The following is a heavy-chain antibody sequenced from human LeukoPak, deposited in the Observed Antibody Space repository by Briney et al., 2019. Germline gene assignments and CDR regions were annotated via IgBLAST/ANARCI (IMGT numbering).Heavy chain of an antibody. Sequence: GGSLRLSCAASGFSFYDHGMSWVRQAPGKGLEWVSGINWNGGSTVYGDSVKGRFTISRDNAKNSLYLQMNSLRGEDTALYFCAGGDRNGWYFYYWGQGILVTVSS. V-gene: IGHV3-20*04. D-gene: IGHD6-19*01. CDR2: INWNGGST. CDR3: AGGDRNGWYFYY. J-gene: IGHJ4*02. CDR1: GFSFYDHG.